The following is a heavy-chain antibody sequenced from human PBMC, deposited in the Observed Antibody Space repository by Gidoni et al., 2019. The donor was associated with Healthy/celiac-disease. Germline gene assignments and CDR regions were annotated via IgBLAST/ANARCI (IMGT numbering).Heavy chain of an antibody. J-gene: IGHJ3*02. D-gene: IGHD3-22*01. V-gene: IGHV5-51*01. Sequence: EVQLVQSGAAVKNPGESRKISCTGSGCGFTSYWRGWVRQMPGKGLEWMGIIYPGDADTRYRPSFQGQVTISADKTISTAYLQWSSLKASDTAMYYGARLEYYYDSSGYFNALDIWGQGTMVTVSS. CDR1: GCGFTSYW. CDR3: ARLEYYYDSSGYFNALDI. CDR2: IYPGDADT.